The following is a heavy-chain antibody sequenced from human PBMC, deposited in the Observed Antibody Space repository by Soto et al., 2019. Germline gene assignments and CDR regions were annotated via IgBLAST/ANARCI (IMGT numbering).Heavy chain of an antibody. CDR2: IXXXGXT. J-gene: IGHJ4*02. CDR1: GGWFSAYY. D-gene: IGHD5-18*01. CDR3: ARGAVGYSYGSFDY. V-gene: IGHV4-34*01. Sequence: SEPLSLSCGVDGGWFSAYYWSWIRQPPGKGLEWXGXIXXXGXTXXXPXXXXRFTISVDTSKNQFSLKLSSVTGADTAVYYCARGAVGYSYGSFDYWGQGTLVSLSS.